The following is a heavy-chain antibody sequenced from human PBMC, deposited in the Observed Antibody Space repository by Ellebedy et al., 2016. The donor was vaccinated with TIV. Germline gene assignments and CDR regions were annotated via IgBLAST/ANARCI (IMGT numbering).Heavy chain of an antibody. CDR3: ARGTVALQPLKYFDS. J-gene: IGHJ4*02. D-gene: IGHD6-19*01. V-gene: IGHV4-61*02. CDR2: IYTSGST. CDR1: GGSISSGSYY. Sequence: SETLSLXXTVSGGSISSGSYYWSWIRQPAGKGLEWIGRIYTSGSTNYNPSLKSRVTMSVDTSKNQFSLKLSSVTAADTAVYYCARGTVALQPLKYFDSWGQGTLVTVSS.